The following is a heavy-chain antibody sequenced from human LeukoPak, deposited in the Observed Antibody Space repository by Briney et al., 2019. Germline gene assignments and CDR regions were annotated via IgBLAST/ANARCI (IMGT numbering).Heavy chain of an antibody. CDR1: GGSISSYY. J-gene: IGHJ6*03. Sequence: PSETLSLTCTVSGGSISSYYWSWIRQPPGKGLEWIGYIYYSGSTNYNPSLKSRVTISVDTSKNQFSLKLSSVTAADTAVYYCARDRAFSSSWYKSPLYYYYYMDVWGKGTTVTVSS. V-gene: IGHV4-59*01. CDR2: IYYSGST. D-gene: IGHD6-13*01. CDR3: ARDRAFSSSWYKSPLYYYYYMDV.